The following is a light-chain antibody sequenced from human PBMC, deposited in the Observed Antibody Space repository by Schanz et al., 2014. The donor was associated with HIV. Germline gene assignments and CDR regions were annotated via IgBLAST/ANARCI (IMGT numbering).Light chain of an antibody. Sequence: EGVLTQSPGSLSFSPGERATLSCRASQSISSTYLAWYQQRPGQAPRLLIHGASRRATGIPDRFSGSGSGTDFTLTISRLEPEDFAVYYCHHYGGSFGPGTKVDF. CDR1: QSISSTY. J-gene: IGKJ3*01. V-gene: IGKV3-20*01. CDR2: GAS. CDR3: HHYGGS.